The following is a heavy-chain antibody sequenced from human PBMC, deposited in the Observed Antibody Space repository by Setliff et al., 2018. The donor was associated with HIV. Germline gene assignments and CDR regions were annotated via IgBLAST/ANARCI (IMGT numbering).Heavy chain of an antibody. CDR3: AGHPVTSGWLSLNWFDP. CDR2: IYHDGTT. CDR1: GGSINTSSYY. D-gene: IGHD6-19*01. J-gene: IGHJ5*01. Sequence: SKTLSLTCSVSGGSINTSSYYWAWVRQPPGNELEWIGSIYHDGTTHYRSSLRSRAAISIDTSKSQISLKVRSVTAADTAVYFCAGHPVTSGWLSLNWFDPWGQGILVTSPQ. V-gene: IGHV4-39*07.